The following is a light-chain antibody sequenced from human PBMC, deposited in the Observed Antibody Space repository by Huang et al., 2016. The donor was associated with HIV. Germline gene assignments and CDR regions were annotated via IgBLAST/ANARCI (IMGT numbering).Light chain of an antibody. CDR3: HQYNNWPPWT. CDR2: GAS. CDR1: QSVSNH. Sequence: ETVMTQTPATLSVSPGERATLFCRASQSVSNHLAGYQHKPGQAPRLLIYGASTRPTGIPGRFSGSGSGTEFTLTISSLQSEDFAVYYCHQYNNWPPWTFGQGTKVEIK. J-gene: IGKJ1*01. V-gene: IGKV3-15*01.